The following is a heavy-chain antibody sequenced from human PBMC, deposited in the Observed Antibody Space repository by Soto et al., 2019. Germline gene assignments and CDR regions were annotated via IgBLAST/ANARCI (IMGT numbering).Heavy chain of an antibody. CDR2: IYWNDDK. Sequence: QITLKESGPTLVKPTQTLTLTCIFSGFSLRTSGVGVGWIRQPPGKALEWPGFIYWNDDKRYSPSLKSRLTTTKDTSKNQVVLTMTNMDPVDTATYYCAKSGSSGWYGWFDPWGQGTLVTVSS. V-gene: IGHV2-5*01. J-gene: IGHJ5*02. CDR1: GFSLRTSGVG. CDR3: AKSGSSGWYGWFDP. D-gene: IGHD6-19*01.